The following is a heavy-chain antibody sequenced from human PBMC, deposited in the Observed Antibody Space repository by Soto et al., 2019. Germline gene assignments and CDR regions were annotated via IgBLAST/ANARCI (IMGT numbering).Heavy chain of an antibody. D-gene: IGHD6-19*01. CDR2: IGGRDGST. CDR1: GFTFSSYA. Sequence: DVQLLESGGALVQPGGSLRLSGAASGFTFSSYAMAWVRQPPGKGLEWVSKIGGRDGSTDYADAVKGRFTISRDISRNTLYLEMNNLRAEDTAMYYCAKAQWLLGGDYFDSWGQGALVTVSS. J-gene: IGHJ4*02. CDR3: AKAQWLLGGDYFDS. V-gene: IGHV3-23*01.